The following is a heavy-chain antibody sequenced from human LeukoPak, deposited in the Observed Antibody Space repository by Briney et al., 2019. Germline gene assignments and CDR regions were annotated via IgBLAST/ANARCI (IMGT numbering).Heavy chain of an antibody. CDR3: ARVGGNVAFDI. J-gene: IGHJ3*02. Sequence: SETLSLTCTVSGGSISSGNYYWSWIRQPAGKTLEWIGRIHTSGSTNYNPSLKSRVTISVDTSKNQFSLKLSSVTAADTAVYYCARVGGNVAFDIWGQGTMVTVSS. CDR1: GGSISSGNYY. D-gene: IGHD4-23*01. V-gene: IGHV4-61*02. CDR2: IHTSGST.